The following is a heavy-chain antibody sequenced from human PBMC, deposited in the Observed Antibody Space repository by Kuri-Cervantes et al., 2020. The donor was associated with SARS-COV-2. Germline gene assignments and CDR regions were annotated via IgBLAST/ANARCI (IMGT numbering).Heavy chain of an antibody. V-gene: IGHV4-4*07. D-gene: IGHD6-13*01. CDR3: ARAPQYSSRFDY. CDR1: GASISSYY. J-gene: IGHJ4*02. Sequence: GSLRLSCAVSGASISSYYWNWIRQPAGKGLEWIGRVYTSGITNYNPSLKSRVTMSVDTSNNQFSLKPNSVTAADTAVYYCARAPQYSSRFDYWGQGTLVTVSS. CDR2: VYTSGIT.